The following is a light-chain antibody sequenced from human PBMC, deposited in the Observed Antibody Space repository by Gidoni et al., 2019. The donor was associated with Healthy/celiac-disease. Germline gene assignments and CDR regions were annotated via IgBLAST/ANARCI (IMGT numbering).Light chain of an antibody. J-gene: IGLJ2*01. CDR1: NIGSKS. CDR2: DDS. CDR3: QVWDSSSDAVV. V-gene: IGLV3-21*03. Sequence: SYVLTQPPPVSVAPGKTARITCGGNNIGSKSVHGYQQKPGQAPVLVVYDDSDRPAGIPERFSGSNSGNTATLTISRVEAGDEADYYCQVWDSSSDAVVFGGGTKLTVL.